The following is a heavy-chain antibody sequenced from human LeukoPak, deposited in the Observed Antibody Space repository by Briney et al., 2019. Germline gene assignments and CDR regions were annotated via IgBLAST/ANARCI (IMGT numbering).Heavy chain of an antibody. Sequence: GGSLRLSCAASGFTLSSYAMSWVRQAPGKGLEWVSAISDTGNTYHADSVKGRFTISRDNSKNTLYVQMNSLRAEDTAVYYCAKDFFGRRYKKNYGDYFDYWGQGTLVIVSS. V-gene: IGHV3-23*01. CDR3: AKDFFGRRYKKNYGDYFDY. J-gene: IGHJ4*02. CDR2: ISDTGNT. D-gene: IGHD4-17*01. CDR1: GFTLSSYA.